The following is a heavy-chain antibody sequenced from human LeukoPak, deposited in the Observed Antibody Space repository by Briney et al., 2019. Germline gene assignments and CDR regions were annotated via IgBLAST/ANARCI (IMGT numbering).Heavy chain of an antibody. Sequence: PGGSLRLSCTASGFTFCDYAMSWVRQAPGKGLEWVGFIRSKAYGGTTEYAASVKGKFTISRDDSKSIAYLQMNSLKTEDTAVYYCSLITMVWGVINFDYWGQGTLVTVSS. J-gene: IGHJ4*02. CDR2: IRSKAYGGTT. D-gene: IGHD3-10*01. CDR1: GFTFCDYA. V-gene: IGHV3-49*04. CDR3: SLITMVWGVINFDY.